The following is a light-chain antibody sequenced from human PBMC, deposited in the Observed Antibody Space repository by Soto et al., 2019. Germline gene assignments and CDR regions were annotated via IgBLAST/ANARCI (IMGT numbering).Light chain of an antibody. CDR1: QSISSS. CDR2: DAS. Sequence: EIVLTQSPATLSLSPGERATLSCRASQSISSSLAWYQQKPGQAPRLLISDASNRVNGIPARFSGSGSGTDLTLTISSLEPEDFAVYYCLQRSNWPYTFGQGTKLEIK. CDR3: LQRSNWPYT. J-gene: IGKJ2*01. V-gene: IGKV3-11*01.